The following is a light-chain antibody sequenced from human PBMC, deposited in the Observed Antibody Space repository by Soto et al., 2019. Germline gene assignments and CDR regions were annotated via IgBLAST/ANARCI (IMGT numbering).Light chain of an antibody. CDR1: SSDVGGYNA. CDR2: DVT. J-gene: IGLJ1*01. V-gene: IGLV2-14*01. Sequence: QSVLTQPASVSGSPGQSITISCTGTSSDVGGYNAVSWYQQHPGKAPKLMIYDVTNRPSGASNRFSGSKSGNTASLTISGVQAEDEADYYCGSYATGGAYVFGTGTKLTVL. CDR3: GSYATGGAYV.